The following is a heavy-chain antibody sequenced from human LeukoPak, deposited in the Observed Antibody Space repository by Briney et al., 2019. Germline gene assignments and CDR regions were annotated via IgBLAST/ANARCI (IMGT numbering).Heavy chain of an antibody. Sequence: SETLSLTCSGDSISSSSYYWGWIRQPPGKGLEWIGGIYYSGSTYYNPSLKSRVTISVDTSKNQFSLKLSSVTVADTAVYYCARHNPRTMIVVVGTFDLWGQGTMVTVSS. J-gene: IGHJ3*01. CDR1: GDSISSSSYY. CDR2: IYYSGST. D-gene: IGHD3-22*01. V-gene: IGHV4-39*01. CDR3: ARHNPRTMIVVVGTFDL.